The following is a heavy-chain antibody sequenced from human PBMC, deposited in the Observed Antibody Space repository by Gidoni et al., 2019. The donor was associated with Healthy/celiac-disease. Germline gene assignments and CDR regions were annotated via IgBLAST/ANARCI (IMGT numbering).Heavy chain of an antibody. Sequence: QVQLVESGGGVVQPGRSLRLSCAASGFTFSSYAKHWFRQAPGKGLEWVSVISYDGSNTYYADSVKGRFTISRDNSKNTLYLQMNSLRAEDTAVYYCAKDQPYYDSSGFSSGMDVWGQGTTVTVSS. J-gene: IGHJ6*02. CDR1: GFTFSSYA. CDR3: AKDQPYYDSSGFSSGMDV. CDR2: ISYDGSNT. D-gene: IGHD3-22*01. V-gene: IGHV3-30*18.